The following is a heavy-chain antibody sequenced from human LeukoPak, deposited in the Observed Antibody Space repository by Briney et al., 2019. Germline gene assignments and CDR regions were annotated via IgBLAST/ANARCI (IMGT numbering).Heavy chain of an antibody. CDR1: GLTVSSNH. Sequence: GGSLRLSCAASGLTVSSNHMSWVRQAPGKGLEWLSVLYSHGRTDYADSVKGRFTISRDNSKDTLYLQLNSLRAEDTALYYCAKWAARGNGLPRSYFDSWGQGTLVTVSS. CDR2: LYSHGRT. CDR3: AKWAARGNGLPRSYFDS. D-gene: IGHD2-8*01. V-gene: IGHV3-53*01. J-gene: IGHJ4*02.